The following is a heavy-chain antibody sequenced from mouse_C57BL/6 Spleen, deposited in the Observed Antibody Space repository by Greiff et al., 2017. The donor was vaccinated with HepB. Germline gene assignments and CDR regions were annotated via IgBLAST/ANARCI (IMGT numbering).Heavy chain of an antibody. CDR2: IYPRSGNT. CDR3: ARWRGGNDACDY. CDR1: GYTFTSYG. J-gene: IGHJ2*01. V-gene: IGHV1-81*01. Sequence: VQLQQSGAELARPGASVKLSCKASGYTFTSYGISWVKQRTGQGLEWIGEIYPRSGNTYYNEKFKGKATLTADKSSSTAYMELRSLTSEDSAVYFCARWRGGNDACDYWGQGTTLTVSS. D-gene: IGHD2-2*01.